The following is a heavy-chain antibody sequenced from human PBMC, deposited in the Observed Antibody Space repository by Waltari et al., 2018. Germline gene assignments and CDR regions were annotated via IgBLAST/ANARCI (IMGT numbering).Heavy chain of an antibody. CDR2: VYYSGST. CDR3: ARLLARTSYYDFWSGYSADWYFDL. J-gene: IGHJ2*01. D-gene: IGHD3-3*01. Sequence: QLQLQESGPGLVKPSETLSLTCTVSGGSISSSSHYWGWIRQPPGKGLEWIGSVYYSGSTYYNPSLKSRVTISVDTSKNQFSLKLSSVTAADTAVYYCARLLARTSYYDFWSGYSADWYFDLWGRGTLVTVSS. V-gene: IGHV4-39*07. CDR1: GGSISSSSHY.